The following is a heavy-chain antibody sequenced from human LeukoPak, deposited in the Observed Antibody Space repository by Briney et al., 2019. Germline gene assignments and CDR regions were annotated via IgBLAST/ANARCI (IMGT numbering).Heavy chain of an antibody. J-gene: IGHJ4*02. D-gene: IGHD5-18*01. CDR3: ATPRGDTAMLGFDY. V-gene: IGHV3-66*02. CDR1: GFTFSSNY. Sequence: PGGSLRLSCAASGFTFSSNYMSWVRQAPGKGLEWVSVIYSGGSTYYADSVKGRFTISRDNSKNTLYLQMNSLRAEDTAVYYCATPRGDTAMLGFDYWGQGTLVTVSS. CDR2: IYSGGST.